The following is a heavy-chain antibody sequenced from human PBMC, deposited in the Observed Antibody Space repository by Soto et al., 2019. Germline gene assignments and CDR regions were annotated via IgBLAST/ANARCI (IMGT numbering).Heavy chain of an antibody. V-gene: IGHV1-2*02. J-gene: IGHJ3*02. CDR2: INPNSGGT. Sequence: ASVKVSCKASGYTFTGYYMHWVRQAPGQGLEWMGWINPNSGGTNYAQKFQGRVTMTRDTSISTAYMELSRLRSDDTAVYYCAREGGSRWKYAFDIWGQGTMVTVSS. CDR1: GYTFTGYY. D-gene: IGHD1-7*01. CDR3: AREGGSRWKYAFDI.